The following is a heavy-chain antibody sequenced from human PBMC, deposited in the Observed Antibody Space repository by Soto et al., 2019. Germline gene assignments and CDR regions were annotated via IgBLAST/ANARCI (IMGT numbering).Heavy chain of an antibody. CDR2: IIPIFGTA. V-gene: IGHV1-69*13. Sequence: RASVKVSCKASGGTFSSYAISWVRQAPGQGLEWMGGIIPIFGTANYAQKFQGRVTITADESTSTAYMELSSLRSEDTAVYYCARDLITMVRGVIISYNWFDPWGQGTLVTVSS. D-gene: IGHD3-10*01. CDR3: ARDLITMVRGVIISYNWFDP. CDR1: GGTFSSYA. J-gene: IGHJ5*02.